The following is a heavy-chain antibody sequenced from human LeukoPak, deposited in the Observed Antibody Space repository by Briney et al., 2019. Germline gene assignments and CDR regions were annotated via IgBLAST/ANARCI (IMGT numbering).Heavy chain of an antibody. CDR3: ARDKGEVGAANWFDP. CDR2: IYHSGST. J-gene: IGHJ5*02. CDR1: GGSISSGGYY. Sequence: SETLSLTCTVSGGSISSGGYYWSWIRQHPGKGLEWIGYIYHSGSTYYNPSLKSRVTISVDRSKNQFSLKLSSVTAADTAVYYCARDKGEVGAANWFDPWGQGTLVTVSS. D-gene: IGHD1-26*01. V-gene: IGHV4-30-2*01.